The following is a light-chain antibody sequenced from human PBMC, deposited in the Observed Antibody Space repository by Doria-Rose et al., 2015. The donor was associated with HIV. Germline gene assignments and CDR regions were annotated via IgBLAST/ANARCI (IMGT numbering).Light chain of an antibody. J-gene: IGKJ1*01. V-gene: IGKV3-20*01. CDR3: HQYGTSWT. CDR2: AGA. Sequence: EIVMTQSPGTLSLSPGERATLSCRASQSFSSTYLAWYQQQPGHAPSLLIYAGATRATGIPDTFSGIGSGTDFTRTINRLEPEDFALYYCHQYGTSWTFGQETKVEI. CDR1: QSFSSTY.